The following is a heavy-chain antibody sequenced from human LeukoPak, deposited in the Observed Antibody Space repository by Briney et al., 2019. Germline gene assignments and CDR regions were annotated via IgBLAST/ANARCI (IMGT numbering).Heavy chain of an antibody. Sequence: SVKVSCKASGGTFSSYAISWVRQAPGQGLEWMGGIIPIFGTANYAQKFQGRVTITADESTSTAYMELSSLRSEDTAVYYCATGGHVRVYDSSAYYGHYWGQGTLVTVSS. V-gene: IGHV1-69*13. CDR3: ATGGHVRVYDSSAYYGHY. CDR1: GGTFSSYA. J-gene: IGHJ4*02. CDR2: IIPIFGTA. D-gene: IGHD3-22*01.